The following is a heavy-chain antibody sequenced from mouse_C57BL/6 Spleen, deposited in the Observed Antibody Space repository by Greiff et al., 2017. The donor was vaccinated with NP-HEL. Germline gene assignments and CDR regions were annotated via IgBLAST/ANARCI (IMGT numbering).Heavy chain of an antibody. CDR2: ISDGGSYT. J-gene: IGHJ2*01. V-gene: IGHV5-4*01. CDR1: GFTFSSYA. CDR3: ARGDGFFDY. Sequence: EVQRVESGGGLVKPGGSLKLSCAASGFTFSSYAMSWVRQTPEKRLEWVATISDGGSYTYYPDNIKGRFTISRDNTKNNQYLQLSHLKSEDTAMYYCARGDGFFDYWGQGTTLTVSS. D-gene: IGHD2-3*01.